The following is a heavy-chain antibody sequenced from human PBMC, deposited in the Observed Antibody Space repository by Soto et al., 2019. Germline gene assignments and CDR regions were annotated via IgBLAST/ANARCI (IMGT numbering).Heavy chain of an antibody. CDR1: GFTFSSYW. CDR2: IKQDGSEE. CDR3: ARIAASGRGWDV. V-gene: IGHV3-7*01. D-gene: IGHD6-13*01. J-gene: IGHJ6*02. Sequence: EVQLVESGGGLVQPGGSLRLSCVDSGFTFSSYWMSWVRQAPVKGLEWVGNIKQDGSEENYVDSVKGRFTISRDNAKNSMYLQMSSLRVEDTAVYYCARIAASGRGWDVWGQGTTVVVS.